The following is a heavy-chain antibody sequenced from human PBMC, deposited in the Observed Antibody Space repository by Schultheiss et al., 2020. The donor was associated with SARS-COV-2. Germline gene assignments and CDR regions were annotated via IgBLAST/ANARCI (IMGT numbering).Heavy chain of an antibody. CDR3: ASGRPSERGSSGYYHEPGVGWFDP. CDR1: GYIFASYG. D-gene: IGHD3-22*01. CDR2: MNPNSGNT. J-gene: IGHJ5*02. Sequence: ASVKVSCKASGYIFASYGINWVRQATGQGLEWMGWMNPNSGNTGYAQKFQGRVTMTRDTSISTAYMELSRLRSDDTAVYYCASGRPSERGSSGYYHEPGVGWFDPWGQGTLVTVSS. V-gene: IGHV1-8*02.